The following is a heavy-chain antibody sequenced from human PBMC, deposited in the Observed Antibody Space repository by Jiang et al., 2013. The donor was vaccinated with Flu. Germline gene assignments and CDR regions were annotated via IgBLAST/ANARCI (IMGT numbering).Heavy chain of an antibody. J-gene: IGHJ4*02. CDR1: R. CDR2: IDWDDDK. D-gene: IGHD3-10*01. CDR3: ARETYGSGSYYGGAFDY. Sequence: RVSWIRQPPGKALEWLARIDWDDDKFYSTSLKTRLTISKDTSKNQVVLTMTNMDPVDTATYYCARETYGSGSYYGGAFDYWGQGTLVTVSS. V-gene: IGHV2-70*04.